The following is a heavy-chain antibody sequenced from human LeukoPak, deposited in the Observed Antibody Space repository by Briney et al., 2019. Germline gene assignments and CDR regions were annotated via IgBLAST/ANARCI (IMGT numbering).Heavy chain of an antibody. CDR3: ARDTLEYSNSPDALDI. J-gene: IGHJ3*02. CDR2: IGSSGSTV. V-gene: IGHV3-48*03. Sequence: SGGSLRLSCAASGFTFSAYEMNWVRQAPGKGLEWVSYIGSSGSTVYYADSVKGRFTISRDNAKNSWYMQMESLRDEDTAIYYCARDTLEYSNSPDALDIWGQGTMVTVSS. D-gene: IGHD4-23*01. CDR1: GFTFSAYE.